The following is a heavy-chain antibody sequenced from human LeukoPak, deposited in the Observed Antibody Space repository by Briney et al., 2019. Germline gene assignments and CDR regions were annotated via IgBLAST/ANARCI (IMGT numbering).Heavy chain of an antibody. D-gene: IGHD1-26*01. CDR1: GLTFDDFS. J-gene: IGHJ4*02. V-gene: IGHV3-43*01. CDR3: AKDSFVGTTNYLGY. Sequence: GGSLRLSCAASGLTFDDFSMHWVRQAPGKGLEWVSLISWDGGITYYADSVKGRFTISRDNSKSSLYLQLNSLTPEDTALYYCAKDSFVGTTNYLGYWGQGTLVTVSS. CDR2: ISWDGGIT.